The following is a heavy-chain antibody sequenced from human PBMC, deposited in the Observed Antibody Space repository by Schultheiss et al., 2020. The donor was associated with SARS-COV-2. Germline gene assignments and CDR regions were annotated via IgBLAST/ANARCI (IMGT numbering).Heavy chain of an antibody. CDR3: ARDHYFDY. J-gene: IGHJ4*02. CDR1: GGTFSSYA. Sequence: SVKVSCKASGGTFSSYAISWVRQAPGQGLEWMGIINPSGGSTSYAQKFQGRVTITADESTSTAYMELSSLRSEDTAVYYCARDHYFDYWGQGTLVTVSS. V-gene: IGHV1-69*11. CDR2: INPSGGST.